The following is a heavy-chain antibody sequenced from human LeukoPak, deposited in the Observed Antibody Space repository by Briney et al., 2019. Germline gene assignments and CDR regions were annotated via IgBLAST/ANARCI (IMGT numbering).Heavy chain of an antibody. CDR3: ATVGYYYDSSGYYYDFYYYYGMDV. CDR2: IIPIFGTA. D-gene: IGHD3-22*01. J-gene: IGHJ6*02. CDR1: GGTFSSYA. Sequence: SVKVSCKASGGTFSSYAISWVRQAPGQGLEWMGGIIPIFGTANYAQKFQGRVTITADESTSTAYMELSSLRSEDAAVYYCATVGYYYDSSGYYYDFYYYYGMDVWGQGTTVTVSS. V-gene: IGHV1-69*13.